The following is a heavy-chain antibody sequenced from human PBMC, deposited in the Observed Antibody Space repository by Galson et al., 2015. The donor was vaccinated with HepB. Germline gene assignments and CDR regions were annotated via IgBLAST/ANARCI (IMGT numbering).Heavy chain of an antibody. V-gene: IGHV3-49*03. Sequence: SLGLSCAASGFTFGDYAMSWFRQAPGKGLEWVGFIRSKAYGGTTEYAASVKGRFTISRDDSKSIAYLQMNSLKTEDTAVYYCTRDPYNLELLPNWFDPWGQGTLVTVSS. D-gene: IGHD1-7*01. CDR1: GFTFGDYA. CDR3: TRDPYNLELLPNWFDP. J-gene: IGHJ5*02. CDR2: IRSKAYGGTT.